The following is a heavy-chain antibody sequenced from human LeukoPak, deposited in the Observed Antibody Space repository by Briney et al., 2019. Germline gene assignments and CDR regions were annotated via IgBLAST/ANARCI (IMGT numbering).Heavy chain of an antibody. CDR2: INSSSGGT. V-gene: IGHV1-2*02. CDR3: ARGRFSGYGAD. D-gene: IGHD5-12*01. Sequence: GASVKVSCKASGYTFTGYYMHWVRQAPGQGLEWMGWINSSSGGTNYAQKFQGRVTMTRDTSINTAYMELSSLTSDDTAVYYCARGRFSGYGADWGQGTLVTVSS. CDR1: GYTFTGYY. J-gene: IGHJ4*02.